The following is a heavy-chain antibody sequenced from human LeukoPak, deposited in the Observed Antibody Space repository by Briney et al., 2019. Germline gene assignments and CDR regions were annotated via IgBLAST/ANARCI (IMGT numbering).Heavy chain of an antibody. Sequence: GGSLRLSCAASGFTFSSYGMSWVRQAPGKGLEWVSAISGSGGSTYYADSVKGRFTISRDNSKNTLYLQMNSLRAEDTAVYYCAKDYYDSSGYTDYWGQGTLVTVSS. CDR2: ISGSGGST. CDR3: AKDYYDSSGYTDY. CDR1: GFTFSSYG. J-gene: IGHJ4*02. V-gene: IGHV3-23*01. D-gene: IGHD3-22*01.